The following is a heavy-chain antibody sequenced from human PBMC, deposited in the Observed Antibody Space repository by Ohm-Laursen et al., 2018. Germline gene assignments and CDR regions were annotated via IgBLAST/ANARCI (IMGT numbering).Heavy chain of an antibody. Sequence: SLRLSCTASGFSFINYVMTWVRQAPGKGLEWVSGIGAGTSASTYYPDSVKGRFTISRDNSKSTLYLQLNSLRADDTAVYYCSKGDDFWRSCWFDTWGQGTLVTVSS. CDR1: GFSFINYV. D-gene: IGHD3-3*01. V-gene: IGHV3-23*01. CDR2: IGAGTSAST. J-gene: IGHJ5*02. CDR3: SKGDDFWRSCWFDT.